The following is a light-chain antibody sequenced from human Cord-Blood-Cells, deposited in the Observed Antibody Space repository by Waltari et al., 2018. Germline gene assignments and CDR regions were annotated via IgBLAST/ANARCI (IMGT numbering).Light chain of an antibody. V-gene: IGLV1-51*01. J-gene: IGLJ3*02. CDR2: DNN. CDR3: GTWDSSLSAGGV. Sequence: SVLTQPPSVSAAPGQKVTISCSGSSSNIGHNYVSWYQQLPGTAPKLLIYDNNKRPSGIPDRFSGSKSGTSATLGITGLQTGDEADYYCGTWDSSLSAGGVFGGGTKLTVL. CDR1: SSNIGHNY.